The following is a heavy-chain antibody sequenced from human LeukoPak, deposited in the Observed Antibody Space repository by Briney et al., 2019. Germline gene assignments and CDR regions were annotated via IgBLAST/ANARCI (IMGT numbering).Heavy chain of an antibody. D-gene: IGHD6-19*01. CDR2: IYYTGST. Sequence: PSETLSLTCTVSGGSISNYYWSWIRQPPGKGLEWIAYIYYTGSTNYNPSLKSRVTISVDTSKNQFSLKLSSVTAADTAVYHCARGYSSGRIDSWGQGTLVTDSS. CDR3: ARGYSSGRIDS. V-gene: IGHV4-59*01. J-gene: IGHJ4*02. CDR1: GGSISNYY.